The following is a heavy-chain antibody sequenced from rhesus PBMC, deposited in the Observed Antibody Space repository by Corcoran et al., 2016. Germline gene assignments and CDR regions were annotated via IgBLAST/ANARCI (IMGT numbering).Heavy chain of an antibody. CDR1: GGSISDNYY. CDR3: ARVGISAGHQGDL. V-gene: IGHV4S9*01. Sequence: QVQLQESGPGLVKPSETLSLTCAVSGGSISDNYYWNWIRQPPGKGLEWIGKIYGGSGNTSYTPSLKGRFNISKDTSKNQFSLKVSSVPAADTAVFYCARVGISAGHQGDLWGQGLLVTVSA. CDR2: IYGGSGNT. J-gene: IGHJ4*01. D-gene: IGHD6-13*01.